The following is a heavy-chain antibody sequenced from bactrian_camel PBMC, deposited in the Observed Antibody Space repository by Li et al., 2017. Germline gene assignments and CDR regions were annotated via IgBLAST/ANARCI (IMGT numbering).Heavy chain of an antibody. J-gene: IGHJ6*01. CDR3: AADPWKVGNGMGADSTDCGY. Sequence: VQLVESGGGLVQAGGSLTLSCAASGFTFSSYAMSWVRLAPGRGFEWVAAINSGGSGTTYADSVKGRFTISQDNAKNTVYLQMNSLKLEDTAVYYCAADPWKVGNGMGADSTDCGYWGQGTQVTVS. V-gene: IGHV3S40*01. CDR2: INSGGSGT. CDR1: GFTFSSYA. D-gene: IGHD3*01.